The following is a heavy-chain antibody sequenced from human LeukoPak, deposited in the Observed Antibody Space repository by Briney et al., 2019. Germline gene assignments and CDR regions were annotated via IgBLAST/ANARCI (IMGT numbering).Heavy chain of an antibody. CDR2: ISASNGNT. Sequence: ASVKVSCKASGYTFTRYGISWVRQAPGQGLQWLGWISASNGNTNYAQKFRDRVTMSTDTSTGTAYLDVRSLTSDDTAVYYCAREEAAAGHTPGYAFDIWGQGTMVTVSS. CDR3: AREEAAAGHTPGYAFDI. D-gene: IGHD6-13*01. CDR1: GYTFTRYG. V-gene: IGHV1-18*01. J-gene: IGHJ3*02.